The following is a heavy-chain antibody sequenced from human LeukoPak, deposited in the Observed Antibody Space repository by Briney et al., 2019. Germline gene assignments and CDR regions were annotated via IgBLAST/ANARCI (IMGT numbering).Heavy chain of an antibody. CDR2: IYYRGST. J-gene: IGHJ4*02. CDR3: ARHGRRGYGLSGFDC. Sequence: SETLSLTCTVSGRSISSSIYYWGWIRQPPGKGLEWIGSIYYRGSTHYNPSLKSRVTISVDTSKNQFSLKLSSVTAADTAVYYCARHGRRGYGLSGFDCWGQGTLVTVSS. CDR1: GRSISSSIYY. V-gene: IGHV4-39*01. D-gene: IGHD1-26*01.